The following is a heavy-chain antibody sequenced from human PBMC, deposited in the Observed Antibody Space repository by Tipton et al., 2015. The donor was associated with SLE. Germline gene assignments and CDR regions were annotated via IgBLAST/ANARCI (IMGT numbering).Heavy chain of an antibody. V-gene: IGHV4-39*07. CDR3: AREGSSCLFQH. CDR2: IYYSGST. D-gene: IGHD6-13*01. J-gene: IGHJ1*01. CDR1: GGSISVSSYY. Sequence: TLSLTCTVSGGSISVSSYYWGWIRQPPGKGLEWIGSIYYSGSTYYNPSLKSRVTISVDTSKNQFSLKLSSVTAADTAVYYCAREGSSCLFQHWGQGTLVTVSS.